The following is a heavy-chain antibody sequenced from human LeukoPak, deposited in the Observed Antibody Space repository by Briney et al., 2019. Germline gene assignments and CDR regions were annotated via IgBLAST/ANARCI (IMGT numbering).Heavy chain of an antibody. V-gene: IGHV3-21*01. J-gene: IGHJ5*02. Sequence: PGGSLRLSCAASGFTFSSYSMNWVRQAPGKGLEWVSSISSNSSYIYYADSVKGRFTISRDNAKNSLYLQMNSLRAEDTAVYYCARESYGYRGSWFDPWGQRTLVTVSS. CDR1: GFTFSSYS. D-gene: IGHD5-24*01. CDR3: ARESYGYRGSWFDP. CDR2: ISSNSSYI.